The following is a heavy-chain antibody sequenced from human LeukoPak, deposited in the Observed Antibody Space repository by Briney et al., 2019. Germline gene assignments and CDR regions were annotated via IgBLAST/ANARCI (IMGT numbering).Heavy chain of an antibody. V-gene: IGHV1-46*01. CDR2: INPSGGST. J-gene: IGHJ5*02. Sequence: GASVKVSCKASGYTFTNHYMHWVRQAPGQGLEWMGLINPSGGSTLYAEKFQGRIIMTRDMSTATDYMELSSLRSEDTAVYYCARDNSIGDRGWWFDPWGQGTLATVSS. CDR3: ARDNSIGDRGWWFDP. D-gene: IGHD4-23*01. CDR1: GYTFTNHY.